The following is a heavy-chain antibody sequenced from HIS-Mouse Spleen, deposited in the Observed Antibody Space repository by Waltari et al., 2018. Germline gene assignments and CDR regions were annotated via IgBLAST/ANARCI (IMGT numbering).Heavy chain of an antibody. CDR3: ARGTGTDAFDI. CDR1: GYTFTGYY. V-gene: IGHV1-2*02. CDR2: INPNSGGT. D-gene: IGHD1-1*01. J-gene: IGHJ3*02. Sequence: QVQLVQSGAEVKKPGASVKVSCKASGYTFTGYYMTWVRQAPGQGLEWMGWINPNSGGTNDAQKFQGRVTMTRDTSISTAYMELSRLRSDDTAVYYCARGTGTDAFDIWGQGTMVTVSS.